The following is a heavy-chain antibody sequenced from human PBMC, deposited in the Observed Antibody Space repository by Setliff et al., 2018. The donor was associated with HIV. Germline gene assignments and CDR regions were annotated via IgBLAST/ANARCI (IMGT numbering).Heavy chain of an antibody. CDR1: GGSISSGTYY. J-gene: IGHJ6*02. V-gene: IGHV4-61*02. Sequence: PSETLSLTCTVSGGSISSGTYYWSWVRQPAGKGLEWIGRIYTSGSTNYNPSLKGRVTISLDTSKNQFSLKLSSVTAADTAVYYCARENGRTNYYYYYGMDVWGQGTTVTVSS. CDR3: ARENGRTNYYYYYGMDV. CDR2: IYTSGST.